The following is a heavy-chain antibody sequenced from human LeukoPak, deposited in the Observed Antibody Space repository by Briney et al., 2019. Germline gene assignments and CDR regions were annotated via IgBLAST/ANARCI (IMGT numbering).Heavy chain of an antibody. V-gene: IGHV1-8*01. CDR2: MNPNSGNT. Sequence: ASVKVSCKASGYTFTTYDINWVRQATGQGREWMGWMNPNSGNTGYTQKLQGRVTMTRNTSISTAYMELSSLRSEDTAVYYCARGRGSGHKENWFDPWGQGTLVTVSS. CDR3: ARGRGSGHKENWFDP. CDR1: GYTFTTYD. J-gene: IGHJ5*02. D-gene: IGHD6-19*01.